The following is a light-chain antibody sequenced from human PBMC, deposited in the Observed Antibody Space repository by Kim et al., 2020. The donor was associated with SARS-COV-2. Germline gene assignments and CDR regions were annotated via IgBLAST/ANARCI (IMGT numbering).Light chain of an antibody. V-gene: IGKV3-15*01. CDR1: QTTNSS. Sequence: SPGDRGTPSCRSSQTTNSSLVWYQQKPGPAPRLIIFDATTWTTGIPARVRGSGSETDFTLTINGLQSEDFAVDYCQQSNNWTPLTFGQGTKVDIK. J-gene: IGKJ1*01. CDR3: QQSNNWTPLT. CDR2: DAT.